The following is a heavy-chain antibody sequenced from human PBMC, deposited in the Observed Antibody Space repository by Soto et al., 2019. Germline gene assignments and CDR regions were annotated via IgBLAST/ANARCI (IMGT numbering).Heavy chain of an antibody. V-gene: IGHV1-69*01. CDR1: GGTFNTYP. CDR3: ARPHLRGVHYGFRSAPTASLYHYGIGV. J-gene: IGHJ6*02. Sequence: QVQLEQSGAEVKKPGSSVNVSCQTSGGTFNTYPISCMRQAPGQGLEWRGGILPVFRIVNYAQQFQDIIHLTSDAYTTSVYMDLRTLTPEDTAVYFCARPHLRGVHYGFRSAPTASLYHYGIGVWGQGTTVIV. CDR2: ILPVFRIV. D-gene: IGHD3-3*01.